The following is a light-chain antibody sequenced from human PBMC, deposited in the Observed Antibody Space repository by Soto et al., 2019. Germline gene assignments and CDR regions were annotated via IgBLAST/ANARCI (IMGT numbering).Light chain of an antibody. Sequence: QSALTQPASVSGSPGQSITISCTGTSSDVGSYNLVSWYQHHPGKAPKLMIFEDSKRPSGVSNRFSGSKSGNMASPTISGLQAEDEADYYCWSYAGSSTLVFGGGTKVTVL. CDR1: SSDVGSYNL. CDR2: EDS. CDR3: WSYAGSSTLV. J-gene: IGLJ2*01. V-gene: IGLV2-23*01.